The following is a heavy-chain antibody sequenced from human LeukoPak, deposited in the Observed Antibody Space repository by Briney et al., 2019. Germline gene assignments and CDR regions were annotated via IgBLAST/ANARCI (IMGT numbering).Heavy chain of an antibody. V-gene: IGHV1-3*01. J-gene: IGHJ4*02. CDR1: GYTFTSYA. Sequence: ASVKVSCKASGYTFTSYAMHWVRQAPGQRLEWMGWINAGNGNTKYPQKFQGRVTITRDTSASTAYMELSSLRSEDTAVYYCARDRAYCSSTSCYKGWDYWGQGTLVTVSS. D-gene: IGHD2-2*02. CDR3: ARDRAYCSSTSCYKGWDY. CDR2: INAGNGNT.